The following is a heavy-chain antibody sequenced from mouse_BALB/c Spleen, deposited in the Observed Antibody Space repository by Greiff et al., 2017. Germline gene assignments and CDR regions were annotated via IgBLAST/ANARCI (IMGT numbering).Heavy chain of an antibody. CDR2: IYPGGGYT. D-gene: IGHD2-14*01. V-gene: IGHV1-63*02. J-gene: IGHJ3*01. CDR1: GYTFTNYW. Sequence: VKLVESGAELVRPGTSVKMSCKAAGYTFTNYWIGWVKQRPGHGLEWIGDIYPGGGYTNYNEKFKGKATLTADTSSSTAYMQLSSLTSEDSAIYYCASPEDHRPFAYWGQGTLVTVSA. CDR3: ASPEDHRPFAY.